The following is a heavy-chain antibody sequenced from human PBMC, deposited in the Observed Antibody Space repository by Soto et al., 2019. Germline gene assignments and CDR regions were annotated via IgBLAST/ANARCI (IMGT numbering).Heavy chain of an antibody. Sequence: QVHLVQSGADVNNPGASVKVSCKGSGYTFTSYGITWVRQAPGQGLEWMGWISAHNGNTDYAQRLQGRVTVTRDTSTSTAYMELRSLRSDDTAVYYCARGRYGDYWGQGALVTVSS. J-gene: IGHJ4*02. D-gene: IGHD1-1*01. V-gene: IGHV1-18*01. CDR2: ISAHNGNT. CDR1: GYTFTSYG. CDR3: ARGRYGDY.